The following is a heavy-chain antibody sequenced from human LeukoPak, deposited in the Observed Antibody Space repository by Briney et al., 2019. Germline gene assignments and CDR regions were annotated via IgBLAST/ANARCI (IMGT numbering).Heavy chain of an antibody. V-gene: IGHV3-30*02. CDR2: IRYDGSNK. D-gene: IGHD4-17*01. J-gene: IGHJ6*03. CDR1: GFTFSNYG. Sequence: GGSLRLSCAASGFTFSNYGMHWVRQAPGKGLEWVAFIRYDGSNKYYADSVKGRFTISRDNSKNTLYLQMNSQRAEDTAVYYCAKDEDLILRPCYMDVWGQGTPVTISS. CDR3: AKDEDLILRPCYMDV.